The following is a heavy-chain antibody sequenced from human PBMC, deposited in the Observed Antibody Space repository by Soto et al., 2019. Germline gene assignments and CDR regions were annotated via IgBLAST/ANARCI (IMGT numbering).Heavy chain of an antibody. Sequence: SVKVSCKASGGTFSSYAISWVRQAPGQGLEWMGGIIPIFGTANYAQKFQGRVTITADKSTSTAYMELSSLRSEDTAVYYCARAVTMVRGVIITPTESYYYYGMDVWGQGTTVTVSS. CDR2: IIPIFGTA. J-gene: IGHJ6*02. V-gene: IGHV1-69*06. D-gene: IGHD3-10*01. CDR1: GGTFSSYA. CDR3: ARAVTMVRGVIITPTESYYYYGMDV.